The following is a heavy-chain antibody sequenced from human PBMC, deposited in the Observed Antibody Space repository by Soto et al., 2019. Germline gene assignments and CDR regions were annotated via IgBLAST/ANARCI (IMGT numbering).Heavy chain of an antibody. CDR3: VKDSDCSGGSYYSRDRNFDY. Sequence: GGSLRLSCSASGFTFSSYAMHWVRQAPGKGLEYVSAISSNGGSTYYADSVKGRFTISRDNSKNTLYLQMSSLRAEDTAVYYCVKDSDCSGGSYYSRDRNFDYWGQGTLVTVSS. CDR2: ISSNGGST. D-gene: IGHD2-15*01. V-gene: IGHV3-64D*08. J-gene: IGHJ4*02. CDR1: GFTFSSYA.